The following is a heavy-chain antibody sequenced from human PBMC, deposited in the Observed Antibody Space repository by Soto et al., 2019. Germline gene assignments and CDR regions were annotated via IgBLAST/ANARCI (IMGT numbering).Heavy chain of an antibody. CDR1: GRTFSGDA. Sequence: QVQLVQSGAEVKKPGSLVKVSCQASGRTFSGDAITWVRQAPGQGLEWMGGIIPLLGTANYAQMFQGRVTITADESTSTAYMELSSLRSEDTAVFYCARGLGDPTHFYGMDVWGQGTTVTVSS. D-gene: IGHD3-10*01. CDR3: ARGLGDPTHFYGMDV. J-gene: IGHJ6*02. CDR2: IIPLLGTA. V-gene: IGHV1-69*01.